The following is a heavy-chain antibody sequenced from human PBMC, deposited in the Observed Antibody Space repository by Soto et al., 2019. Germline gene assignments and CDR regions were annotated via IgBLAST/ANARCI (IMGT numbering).Heavy chain of an antibody. CDR1: GFTFSTYG. V-gene: IGHV3-30*18. Sequence: GGSLRLSCETSGFTFSTYGMHWVRQAPGKGLEWVALMSYDGTNEFYGDSVKGRFTISRDNPKNTLYLQMNSLRAEDTAVYYCAKDVYYDSSGYSGPFDFWGQRTLVTVSS. CDR3: AKDVYYDSSGYSGPFDF. J-gene: IGHJ4*02. D-gene: IGHD3-22*01. CDR2: MSYDGTNE.